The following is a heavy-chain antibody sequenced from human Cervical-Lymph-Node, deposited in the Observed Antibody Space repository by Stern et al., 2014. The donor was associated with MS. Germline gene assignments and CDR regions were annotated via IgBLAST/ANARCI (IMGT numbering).Heavy chain of an antibody. CDR3: ASARNTAFDI. CDR2: INPSGGFT. CDR1: EYTFTYFF. V-gene: IGHV1-46*03. Sequence: MQLVESGAEVKKPGASVKVSCKASEYTFTYFFMHWVRQAPGQGLEWMGVINPSGGFTTYAQKFQGRVTMTMDTSTSTVYMELTSLTSEDTAVYYCASARNTAFDIWGQGTLVTVSS. J-gene: IGHJ3*02.